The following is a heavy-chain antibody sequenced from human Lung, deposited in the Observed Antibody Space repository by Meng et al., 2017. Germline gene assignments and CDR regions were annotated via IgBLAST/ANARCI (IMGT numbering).Heavy chain of an antibody. Sequence: VQLRGSGGGLVQPGGSLSPPCAASGFTFTAFSMTWVRQAPGKGLEWVSTISSTGDSTFYPDSVKGRFIVSRDNSKNTLYLQMNSLRAEDTAIYYCAKEAAMASWGQGTLVTVSS. D-gene: IGHD5-18*01. V-gene: IGHV3-23*01. CDR2: ISSTGDST. CDR1: GFTFTAFS. J-gene: IGHJ5*02. CDR3: AKEAAMAS.